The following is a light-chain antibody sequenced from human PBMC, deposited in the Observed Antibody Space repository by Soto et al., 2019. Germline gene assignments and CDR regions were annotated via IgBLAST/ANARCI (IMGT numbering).Light chain of an antibody. J-gene: IGKJ1*01. CDR3: QQYGSSLSWT. Sequence: EIVLTQSPGTLSLSPGERATLSCRASQSVSSSYLAWYQQKPGQAPRLLIYGASIRATGIPDRFSGSGSGTDFTLTISSLEPEDSAVYYCQQYGSSLSWTFGQGTKVEIK. V-gene: IGKV3-20*01. CDR2: GAS. CDR1: QSVSSSY.